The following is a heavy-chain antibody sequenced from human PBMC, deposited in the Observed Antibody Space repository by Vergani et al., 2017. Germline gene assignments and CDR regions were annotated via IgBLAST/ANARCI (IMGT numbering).Heavy chain of an antibody. V-gene: IGHV1-8*01. D-gene: IGHD1-26*01. CDR1: GYTFTSYD. Sequence: QVQLVQSGAEVKKPGASVKVSCKASGYTFTSYDINWVRQATGQGLEWMGWMNPNSGNTGYAQKFQGRVTMTRNTSISTAYMELSSLRSEDTAVYYCARAVGDLVYDYYYMDFWGKGTTVTVSS. J-gene: IGHJ6*03. CDR3: ARAVGDLVYDYYYMDF. CDR2: MNPNSGNT.